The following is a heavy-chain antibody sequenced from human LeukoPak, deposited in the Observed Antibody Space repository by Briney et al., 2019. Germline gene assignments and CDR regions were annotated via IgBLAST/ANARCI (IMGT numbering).Heavy chain of an antibody. Sequence: SETLSLTCTVSGGSISSYYWSWIRQPAGKGLEWIGRIYTSGSTNYNPSLKSRVTISVDTSKNQFSLKLSSVTAADTAVYYCARVRGGSYLRMYYYMDVWGKGTTVTVSS. D-gene: IGHD1-26*01. CDR3: ARVRGGSYLRMYYYMDV. V-gene: IGHV4-4*07. CDR1: GGSISSYY. J-gene: IGHJ6*03. CDR2: IYTSGST.